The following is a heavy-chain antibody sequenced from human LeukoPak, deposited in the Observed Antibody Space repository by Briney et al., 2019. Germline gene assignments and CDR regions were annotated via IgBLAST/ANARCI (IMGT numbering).Heavy chain of an antibody. V-gene: IGHV5-51*01. CDR1: GYSFTSYW. D-gene: IGHD3-22*01. CDR2: IYPGDSDT. J-gene: IGHJ6*02. Sequence: GESLKISCKGSGYSFTSYWIGWVRQMPGKGLEWMGIIYPGDSDTRYSPSFQGQVTISADKSISTAYLQWSSLKASDTAMYYCARHVPNYYDSSGYYYRPPNYYYYGMDVWGQGTTVTVSS. CDR3: ARHVPNYYDSSGYYYRPPNYYYYGMDV.